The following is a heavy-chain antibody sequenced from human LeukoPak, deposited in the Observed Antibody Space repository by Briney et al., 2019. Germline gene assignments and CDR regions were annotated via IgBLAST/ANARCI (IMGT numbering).Heavy chain of an antibody. CDR2: IYYSGST. J-gene: IGHJ3*02. D-gene: IGHD3-22*01. CDR1: GGSVSSGSYY. V-gene: IGHV4-61*01. Sequence: PSETLSLTCSVSGGSVSSGSYYWSWIRQPPGKGLEWIGYIYYSGSTNYNPSLKRRVTISVDTSKNQFSLKLSSVTAADTAVYYCARDPDYYDSSGYYYSDDAFDIWGQGTMVTVSS. CDR3: ARDPDYYDSSGYYYSDDAFDI.